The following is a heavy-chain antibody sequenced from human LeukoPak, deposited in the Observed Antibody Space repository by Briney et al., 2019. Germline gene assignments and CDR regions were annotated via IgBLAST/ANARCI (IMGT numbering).Heavy chain of an antibody. J-gene: IGHJ4*02. V-gene: IGHV5-51*01. Sequence: KPGGPLKISWKGSGYRFTSYWIGWVRPIPGKGLEWTGIIYPGDADTRYSPSFQGQVTSSADKSISTAYLQWSSLKASDTAMYYCARLAYSGSYLFDYWGQGTLVTVSS. CDR2: IYPGDADT. D-gene: IGHD1-26*01. CDR1: GYRFTSYW. CDR3: ARLAYSGSYLFDY.